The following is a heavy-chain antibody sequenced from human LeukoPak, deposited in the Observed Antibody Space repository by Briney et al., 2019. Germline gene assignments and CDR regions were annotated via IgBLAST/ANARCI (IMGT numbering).Heavy chain of an antibody. V-gene: IGHV3-30*18. CDR3: AKTGSSRFDY. CDR1: GFTFSTYA. Sequence: PGGSLRLSCAASGFTFSTYAMHWVRQAPGKGLEWVAVISYGGSSENYADSVKGRFTISRDNSKNTLFLQMNSLRAEDTAVYYCAKTGSSRFDYWGQGTLVTVSS. D-gene: IGHD1-26*01. J-gene: IGHJ4*02. CDR2: ISYGGSSE.